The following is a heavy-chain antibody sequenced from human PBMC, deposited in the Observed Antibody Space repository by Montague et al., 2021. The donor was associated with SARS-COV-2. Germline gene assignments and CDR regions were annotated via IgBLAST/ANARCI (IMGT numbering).Heavy chain of an antibody. CDR2: IGTAGDT. CDR1: GFTFSSYD. J-gene: IGHJ6*02. Sequence: SLRLSCAASGFTFSSYDMHWVRQATGKGLEWVSAIGTAGDTYYPGSVKGRFTISRENAKNSLYLRMNSLRAGDTAVYYCARDLSYCGMDVWGQGTTVTVSS. V-gene: IGHV3-13*04. CDR3: ARDLSYCGMDV.